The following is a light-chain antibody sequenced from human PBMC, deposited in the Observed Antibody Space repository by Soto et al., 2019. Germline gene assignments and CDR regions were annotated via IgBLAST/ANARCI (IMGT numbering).Light chain of an antibody. J-gene: IGKJ2*01. V-gene: IGKV2-28*01. CDR2: LGS. Sequence: DIVMTQSPLSLPVTPGEPASISCRSSQSLLHSNGYSYLDWYLQKLEQSPQLLISLGSNRASGIPARFSGSRSVKEFTLNIGRVEDEDFGISYCMQALQCPYTFGQGTKLEIK. CDR1: QSLLHSNGYSY. CDR3: MQALQCPYT.